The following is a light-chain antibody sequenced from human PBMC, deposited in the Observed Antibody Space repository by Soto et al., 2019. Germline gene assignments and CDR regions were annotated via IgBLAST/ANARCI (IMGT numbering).Light chain of an antibody. CDR1: QSVSSN. Sequence: EIVMTQSPATLSVSPGERATLSCRASQSVSSNLAWYQQKPGQAPRLLIYGASTRATGIPVRFSGSGSGTEFTLTISSLQSEDFAVYYCQQYSNWPPFTFGPGTKVDL. J-gene: IGKJ3*01. CDR3: QQYSNWPPFT. CDR2: GAS. V-gene: IGKV3-15*01.